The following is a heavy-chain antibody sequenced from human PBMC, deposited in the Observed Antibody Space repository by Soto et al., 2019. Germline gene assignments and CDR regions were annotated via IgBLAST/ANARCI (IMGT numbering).Heavy chain of an antibody. J-gene: IGHJ4*02. Sequence: EVQLLESGGGLVQPGGSLRLSCAASGFTFSSYAMSWVRQAPGKGLAWVSAISGSGGSTYYADSVKGRFTISRDNSKNTLYLQMNSLRAEDTAVYYCAKKDSSGYYYLNGLFDYWGQGTLVTVSS. CDR3: AKKDSSGYYYLNGLFDY. CDR1: GFTFSSYA. V-gene: IGHV3-23*01. D-gene: IGHD3-22*01. CDR2: ISGSGGST.